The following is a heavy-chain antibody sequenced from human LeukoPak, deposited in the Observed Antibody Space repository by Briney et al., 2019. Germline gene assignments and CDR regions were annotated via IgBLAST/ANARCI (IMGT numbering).Heavy chain of an antibody. D-gene: IGHD6-19*01. CDR1: GDSVSSNSAA. CDR3: ARGTSSGWYYSFDY. J-gene: IGHJ4*02. CDR2: TYSRSKLYN. V-gene: IGHV6-1*01. Sequence: SQTLSPTCAISGDSVSSNSAAWNWIRQSPSKGLEWLGRTYSRSKLYNDYAVSVKSRITINPDTSKNQFSLQLNSVTPEDTAAYYCARGTSSGWYYSFDYWGQGTLVTVSS.